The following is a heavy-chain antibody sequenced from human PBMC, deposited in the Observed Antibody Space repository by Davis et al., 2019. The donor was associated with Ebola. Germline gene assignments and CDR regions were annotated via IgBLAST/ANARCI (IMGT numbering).Heavy chain of an antibody. CDR3: ARVGCTGGVRYTLDY. J-gene: IGHJ4*02. V-gene: IGHV1-2*04. D-gene: IGHD2-8*02. CDR2: INPNSGGT. CDR1: GYTFTGYY. Sequence: ASVKVSCKASGYTFTGYYMHWVRQAPGQGLEWMGWINPNSGGTNYAQKFQGWVTMTRDTSISTAYMELSRLRSDDTAVYYCARVGCTGGVRYTLDYWGQGTLVTVSS.